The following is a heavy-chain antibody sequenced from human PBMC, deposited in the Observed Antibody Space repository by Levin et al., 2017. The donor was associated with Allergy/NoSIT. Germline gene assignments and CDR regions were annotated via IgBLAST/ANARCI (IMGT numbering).Heavy chain of an antibody. J-gene: IGHJ5*02. CDR3: ARGKRETTAGHLNYFDP. CDR2: INSDGGTT. CDR1: GFTFSNYW. D-gene: IGHD1-1*01. Sequence: GASVKVSCAASGFTFSNYWMHWVRQTPGKGLVWVSRINSDGGTTSYADSVKGRFTISRDNAKKTLYLQMNSLRAEDTAVYYCARGKRETTAGHLNYFDPWGQGSLVTVSS. V-gene: IGHV3-74*01.